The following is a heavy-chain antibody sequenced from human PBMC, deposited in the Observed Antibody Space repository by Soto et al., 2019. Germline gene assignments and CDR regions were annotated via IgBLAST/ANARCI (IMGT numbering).Heavy chain of an antibody. CDR1: GFTFRNYA. D-gene: IGHD2-15*01. CDR2: IAYDGSNA. V-gene: IGHV3-30-3*01. Sequence: QVQLVESGGGVVHPGGSLRLSCAASGFTFRNYAMHWVRQAAGKGLECLAVIAYDGSNAFYRDSVKGLFTISRDNSKNTLYLYLNSLRSEDTGVYYFARADREDILVVVGARPGEYGIDIWGQGTTVTVSS. CDR3: ARADREDILVVVGARPGEYGIDI. J-gene: IGHJ6*02.